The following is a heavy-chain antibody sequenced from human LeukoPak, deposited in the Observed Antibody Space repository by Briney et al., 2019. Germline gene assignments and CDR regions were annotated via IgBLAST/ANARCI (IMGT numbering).Heavy chain of an antibody. D-gene: IGHD5-18*01. V-gene: IGHV3-30-3*01. CDR1: GFTFSSYA. CDR3: ARDAADTAMGTGLFDY. Sequence: GGSLRLSCAASGFTFSSYAMHWVRQAPGKGLAWVAVISYDGSNKYYADSVEGRFTISRDNSKNTLYLQMNSLRAEDTAVYYCARDAADTAMGTGLFDYWGQGTLVTVSS. J-gene: IGHJ4*02. CDR2: ISYDGSNK.